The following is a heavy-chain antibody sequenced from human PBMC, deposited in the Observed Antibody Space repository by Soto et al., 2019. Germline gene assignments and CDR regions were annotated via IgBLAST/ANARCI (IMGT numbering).Heavy chain of an antibody. V-gene: IGHV3-23*01. Sequence: EVQLLESGGGLVQPGGSLTPPCAASGFTFSSYAMSWVRQAPGKGLEWVSAISGSGASTYYANSVKGRFTISRDNSKNTLYLQMNSLRAEDTAVYDCAKVLGSSGWVYWYFDLWGRGTLVTVSS. J-gene: IGHJ2*01. CDR2: ISGSGAST. D-gene: IGHD6-19*01. CDR3: AKVLGSSGWVYWYFDL. CDR1: GFTFSSYA.